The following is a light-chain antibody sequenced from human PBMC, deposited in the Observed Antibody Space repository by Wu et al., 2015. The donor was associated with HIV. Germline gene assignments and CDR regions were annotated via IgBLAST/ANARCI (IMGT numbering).Light chain of an antibody. CDR3: QQYSSSRS. J-gene: IGKJ2*03. CDR1: QSVSSSY. CDR2: GAS. V-gene: IGKV3-20*01. Sequence: IVLTQSPATLSVSPGERATLSCRASQSVSSSYLAWYQQKPGQAPRLLIYGASSRATGIPDRFSGSGSGTDFTLTISRLEPEDFAVYYCQQYSSSRSFGQGYQAGD.